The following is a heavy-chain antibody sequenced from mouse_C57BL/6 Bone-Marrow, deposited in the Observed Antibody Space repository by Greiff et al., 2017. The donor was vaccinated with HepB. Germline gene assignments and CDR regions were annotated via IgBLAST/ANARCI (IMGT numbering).Heavy chain of an antibody. D-gene: IGHD2-4*01. J-gene: IGHJ1*03. CDR2: IDPETGGT. CDR3: TSPRIYYDYSWYFDV. CDR1: GYTFTDYE. V-gene: IGHV1-15*01. Sequence: QVTLKESGAELVRPGASVTLSCKASGYTFTDYEMHWVKQTPVHGLEWIGAIDPETGGTAYNQKFKGKAILTADKSSSTAYMELRSLTSEDSAVYYCTSPRIYYDYSWYFDVWGTGTTVTVSS.